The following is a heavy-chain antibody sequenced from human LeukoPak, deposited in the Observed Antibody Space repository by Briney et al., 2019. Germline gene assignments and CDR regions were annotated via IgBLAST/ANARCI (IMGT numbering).Heavy chain of an antibody. CDR3: ARHLICCSSTSCYGNRGYYYYYMDV. D-gene: IGHD2-2*01. CDR1: GYSFTSYW. J-gene: IGHJ6*03. CDR2: IYPGDSDT. Sequence: GESLKISCKGSGYSFTSYWIGWVRQMPGKGLEWMGIIYPGDSDTRYSPSFQGQVTISADKSISTAYLQWSSLKASDTAMYYCARHLICCSSTSCYGNRGYYYYYMDVWGKGTTVTVSS. V-gene: IGHV5-51*01.